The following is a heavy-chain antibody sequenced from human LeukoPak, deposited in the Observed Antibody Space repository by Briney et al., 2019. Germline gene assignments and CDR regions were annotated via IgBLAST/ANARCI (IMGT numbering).Heavy chain of an antibody. Sequence: PGGSLRLSCAASGFTFSSYSMNWVRQAPGKGLEWVSYISSSSSTIYYADSVKGRFTISRDNSKNTLYLQMNSLRAEDTAVYYCAKEKGPIGDFDAFDIWGQGTMVTVSS. V-gene: IGHV3-48*01. CDR3: AKEKGPIGDFDAFDI. J-gene: IGHJ3*02. CDR1: GFTFSSYS. CDR2: ISSSSSTI. D-gene: IGHD3-10*01.